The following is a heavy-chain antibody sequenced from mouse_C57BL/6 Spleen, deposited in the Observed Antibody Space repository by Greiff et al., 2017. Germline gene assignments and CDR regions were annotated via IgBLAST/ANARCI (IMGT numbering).Heavy chain of an antibody. J-gene: IGHJ4*01. V-gene: IGHV2-2*01. CDR3: AREAYITTVMDY. D-gene: IGHD1-1*01. Sequence: QVQLQQSGPGLVQPSQSLSITCTVSGFSLTSYGVHWVRQSPGKGLEWLGLIWSGGSTDYNAAFISRLGISKDNSKIQVFFKMNSLQAYDTAIYYCAREAYITTVMDYWGQGTSVTVSS. CDR1: GFSLTSYG. CDR2: IWSGGST.